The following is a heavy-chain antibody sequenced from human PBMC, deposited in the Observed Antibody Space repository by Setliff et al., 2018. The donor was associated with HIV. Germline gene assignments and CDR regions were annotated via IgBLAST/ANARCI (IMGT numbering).Heavy chain of an antibody. D-gene: IGHD2-15*01. CDR3: ARAPFRGGSFGWLDP. CDR2: VDTTGNT. J-gene: IGHJ5*02. CDR1: GGSISSGSYY. Sequence: PSETLSLTCNVSGGSISSGSYYWTWIRQPAGKGLEWIGRVDTTGNTNYNPSLNSRVTIFPDTYKNHFSLELRSVTAAGTAVYYCARAPFRGGSFGWLDPWGQGTLVTVSS. V-gene: IGHV4-61*02.